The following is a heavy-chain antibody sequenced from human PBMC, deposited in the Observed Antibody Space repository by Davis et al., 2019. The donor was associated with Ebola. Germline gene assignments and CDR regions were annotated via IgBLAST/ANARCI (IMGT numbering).Heavy chain of an antibody. V-gene: IGHV5-10-1*01. D-gene: IGHD3-16*01. CDR3: ARHWGGQPARIAY. CDR1: GYTFTKFW. Sequence: GESLHIPCKGFGYTFTKFWITRVRQMPGKGLEWMGRIDPSDSYTNYSPSLQGHVTISADKSINTAYLQWSSLKVSDTAMYYCARHWGGQPARIAYWGQGTQVTVSS. J-gene: IGHJ4*02. CDR2: IDPSDSYT.